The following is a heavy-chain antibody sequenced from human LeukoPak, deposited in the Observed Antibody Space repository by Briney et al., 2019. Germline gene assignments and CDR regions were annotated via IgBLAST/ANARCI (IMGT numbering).Heavy chain of an antibody. V-gene: IGHV3-30*03. CDR1: GCTFSNYA. D-gene: IGHD4-17*01. CDR2: ISYDANNK. J-gene: IGHJ6*03. Sequence: PGGSLRLSCAASGCTFSNYAIHWVRQAPGKGLEWVAVISYDANNKYYADSVKGRLTLSRDNSKNTLYLQMNSLRAEDTAVYYCVREAYGNYYMDVWGKGTTVTVSS. CDR3: VREAYGNYYMDV.